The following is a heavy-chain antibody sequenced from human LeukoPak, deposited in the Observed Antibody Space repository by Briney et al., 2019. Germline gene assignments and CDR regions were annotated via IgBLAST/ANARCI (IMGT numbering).Heavy chain of an antibody. J-gene: IGHJ4*02. V-gene: IGHV1-2*02. Sequence: ASVRVSCKASGYTFTGYYMHWVRQAPGQGLEWMGWINPNSGGTDYAQKFQGRVTLTRDTSINTAYMELSSLRSDDTAVYYCARRLGGTSTGFDYWGQGTLVTVSS. CDR3: ARRLGGTSTGFDY. CDR1: GYTFTGYY. CDR2: INPNSGGT. D-gene: IGHD2-2*01.